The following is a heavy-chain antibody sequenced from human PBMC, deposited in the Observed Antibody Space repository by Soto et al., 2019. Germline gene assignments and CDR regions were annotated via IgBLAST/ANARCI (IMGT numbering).Heavy chain of an antibody. D-gene: IGHD3-22*01. V-gene: IGHV4-30-2*06. CDR1: GGSINSGRSS. J-gene: IGHJ4*02. Sequence: PSETLSLTCSVSGGSINSGRSSWNWIRQSPGKGLEWIASIYHSGSTYYNPSLKSRVSISVDRPETQFSLKLSSVAAADTAVYYCARGGRTMIVPFDYWGQGTLVTVSS. CDR3: ARGGRTMIVPFDY. CDR2: IYHSGST.